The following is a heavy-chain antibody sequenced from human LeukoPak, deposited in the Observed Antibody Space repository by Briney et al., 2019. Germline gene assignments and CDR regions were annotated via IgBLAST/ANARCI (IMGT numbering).Heavy chain of an antibody. CDR3: AAEVELERRGNLNAFDI. D-gene: IGHD1-1*01. J-gene: IGHJ3*02. CDR2: IVVGSGNT. CDR1: GGTFNNYA. Sequence: GASVKVSCKASGGTFNNYAINWVRQAPGQGLEWIGWIVVGSGNTNYAQKFQERVTITRDMSTSTAYMELSSLRSEDTAVYYCAAEVELERRGNLNAFDIWGQGTMVTVSS. V-gene: IGHV1-58*02.